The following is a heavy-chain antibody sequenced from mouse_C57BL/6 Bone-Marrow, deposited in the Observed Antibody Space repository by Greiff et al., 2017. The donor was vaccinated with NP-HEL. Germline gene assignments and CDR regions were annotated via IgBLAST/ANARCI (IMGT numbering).Heavy chain of an antibody. V-gene: IGHV1-22*01. Sequence: VQLQQSGPELVKPGASVKMSCKASGYTFTDYNMHWVKQSHGKSLEWIGYINPNNGGTSYNQKSKGKATLTVNKSSSTAYMELRSLTSEDSAVYYCARGGLPYYYAMDYWGQGTSVTVSS. CDR1: GYTFTDYN. D-gene: IGHD2-4*01. CDR3: ARGGLPYYYAMDY. CDR2: INPNNGGT. J-gene: IGHJ4*01.